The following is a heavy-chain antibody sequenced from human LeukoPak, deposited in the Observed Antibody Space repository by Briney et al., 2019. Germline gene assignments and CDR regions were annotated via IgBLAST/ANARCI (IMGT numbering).Heavy chain of an antibody. Sequence: QPGRSLRLSCAASGFTFSSYGMHWVRQAPGKGLEWVAVIWYDENYKYYADSVKGRFTISRDNSKNTLYLQMNSLRAEDTAVYYCARDYSYGHNYFNYWGQGSLVTVSS. V-gene: IGHV3-33*01. CDR2: IWYDENYK. J-gene: IGHJ4*02. CDR1: GFTFSSYG. CDR3: ARDYSYGHNYFNY. D-gene: IGHD5-18*01.